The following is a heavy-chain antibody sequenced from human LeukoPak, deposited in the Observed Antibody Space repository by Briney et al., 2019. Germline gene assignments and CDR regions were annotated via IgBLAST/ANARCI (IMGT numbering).Heavy chain of an antibody. J-gene: IGHJ5*02. Sequence: SGTLSLTCIVSGGSITSSYFWGWIRQPPGKGLEWIGSISYSRSTQYNPSLKGRVTISVDTSKNQFSLKLSSVTAADTAVYYCARAPTHIVVVVAATKAYNWFDPWGQGTLVTVSS. V-gene: IGHV4-39*07. CDR3: ARAPTHIVVVVAATKAYNWFDP. D-gene: IGHD2-15*01. CDR1: GGSITSSYF. CDR2: ISYSRST.